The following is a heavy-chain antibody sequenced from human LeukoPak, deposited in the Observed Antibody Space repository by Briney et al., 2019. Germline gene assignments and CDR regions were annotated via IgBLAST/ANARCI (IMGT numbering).Heavy chain of an antibody. CDR1: TYSIRDGYY. V-gene: IGHV4-38-2*01. CDR2: IYHSGSA. J-gene: IGHJ4*02. CDR3: ARNWATDYHFHY. D-gene: IGHD3-16*01. Sequence: PSETLSLTCVDSTYSIRDGYYWGWIRQPTGKGLEWIGSIYHSGSADYNPSLTSRVTISVDTSKNQFSLRLTSVTAADTAVYYCARNWATDYHFHYWGQGTLVTVSS.